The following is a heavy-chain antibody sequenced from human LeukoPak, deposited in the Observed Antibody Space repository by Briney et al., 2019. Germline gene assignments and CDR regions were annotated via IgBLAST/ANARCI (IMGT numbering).Heavy chain of an antibody. CDR2: IYYSGST. CDR1: GGSISSYY. V-gene: IGHV4-59*08. J-gene: IGHJ6*02. Sequence: SETLSLTCTVSGGSISSYYWSWTRQPPGKGLEWIGYIYYSGSTNYNPSLKSRVTISVDTSKNQFSLKLSSVTAADTAVYYCARHVFLGGYGMDVWGQGTTVTVSS. CDR3: ARHVFLGGYGMDV.